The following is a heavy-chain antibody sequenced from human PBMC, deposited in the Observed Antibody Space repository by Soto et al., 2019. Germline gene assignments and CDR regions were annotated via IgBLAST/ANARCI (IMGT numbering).Heavy chain of an antibody. Sequence: QVQLVQSGAEVKKPGSSVKVSCKASVGTFSSYAISWLRQAPGQGREWLGGIIPIFGTAHYAQKFQGRVTITAEESTSTAYMELSSLRSEDTAVYYCARELGYYGMDVWGQGTTVTVSS. J-gene: IGHJ6*02. V-gene: IGHV1-69*01. CDR1: VGTFSSYA. D-gene: IGHD3-16*01. CDR2: IIPIFGTA. CDR3: ARELGYYGMDV.